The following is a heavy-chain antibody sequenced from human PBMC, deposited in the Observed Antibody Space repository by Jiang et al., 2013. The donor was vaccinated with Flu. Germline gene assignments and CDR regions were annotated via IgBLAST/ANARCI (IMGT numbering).Heavy chain of an antibody. CDR1: GFTFSDYY. D-gene: IGHD6-6*01. J-gene: IGHJ4*02. Sequence: VQLVESGEDWSSLEVLRLSCAASGFTFSDYYMSWIRQAPGKGLEWVSYISTNSAYTNYADSVKGRFTISRDNAKNSLYLQMNSLRAEDTAVYYCARVHSNSPEDYWGQGTLVTVSS. V-gene: IGHV3-11*06. CDR2: ISTNSAYT. CDR3: ARVHSNSPEDY.